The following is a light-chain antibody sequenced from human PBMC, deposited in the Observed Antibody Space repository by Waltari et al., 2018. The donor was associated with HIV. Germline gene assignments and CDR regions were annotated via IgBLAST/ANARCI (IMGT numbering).Light chain of an antibody. CDR3: SSYTSSSTLRV. CDR2: EVS. V-gene: IGLV2-14*01. J-gene: IGLJ3*02. CDR1: SSDVGGYNY. Sequence: QSALTQPASVSGSPGQSITISCTGTSSDVGGYNYVSWYQQHPGKAPKLMIYEVSNRPSGVSNRFSGSKSGNPASLTIFVLQAEDEADYYCSSYTSSSTLRVFGGGTKLTVL.